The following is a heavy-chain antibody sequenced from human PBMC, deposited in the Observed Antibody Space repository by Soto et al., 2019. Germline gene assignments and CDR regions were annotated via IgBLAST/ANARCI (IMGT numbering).Heavy chain of an antibody. V-gene: IGHV6-1*01. CDR3: ARERRGSFLSDPKGYYFDY. J-gene: IGHJ4*02. CDR1: GDSVSSNSAA. Sequence: PSQTLSLTCAISGDSVSSNSAAWNWIRQSPSRGLEWLGRTYYRSKWYNDYAVSVKSRITINPDTSKNQFSLQLNSVTPEDTAVYYCARERRGSFLSDPKGYYFDYWGQGTLVTVSS. CDR2: TYYRSKWYN. D-gene: IGHD3-3*01.